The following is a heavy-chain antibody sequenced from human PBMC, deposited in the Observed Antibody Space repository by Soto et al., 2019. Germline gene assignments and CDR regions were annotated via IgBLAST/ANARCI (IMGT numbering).Heavy chain of an antibody. J-gene: IGHJ4*02. CDR3: ARAPSCIGGIGYVPLFFDS. Sequence: SSVKVSGKASGGTFSIYAISWVRQAPGQGLGWMGASTPDLGTTNHAETFQGRIVITADESTNTTYMELSSLRSDGTAVYYCARAPSCIGGIGYVPLFFDSGGQGTLVTGSS. CDR2: STPDLGTT. CDR1: GGTFSIYA. D-gene: IGHD2-15*01. V-gene: IGHV1-69*13.